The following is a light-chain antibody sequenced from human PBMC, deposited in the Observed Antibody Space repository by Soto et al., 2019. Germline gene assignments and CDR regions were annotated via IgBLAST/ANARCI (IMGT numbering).Light chain of an antibody. CDR1: RFNIGNNK. V-gene: IGLV1-44*01. CDR3: AAWDDSLNGPA. CDR2: SDD. Sequence: QSVLTQSPSASGTPGQKVTISCSGRRFNIGNNKVNWYQQLPGTAPKLLIYSDDQRPSGVPDRFSGSESGTSASLAISGLQSGDEADYYCAAWDDSLNGPAFGGGTKVTVL. J-gene: IGLJ2*01.